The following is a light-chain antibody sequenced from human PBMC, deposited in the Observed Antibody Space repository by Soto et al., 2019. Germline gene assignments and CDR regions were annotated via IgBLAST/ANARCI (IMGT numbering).Light chain of an antibody. Sequence: QSVLTQPPSVSAAPGQTVTISCSGSSSNIGNNYVSWYQHLPGTAPKLLIYDNNKRPSGIPDRFSGSKSGTSGTLGITGLQTGDEADYYCGTWDSSLSAVVFGGGTKLTVL. CDR1: SSNIGNNY. V-gene: IGLV1-51*01. J-gene: IGLJ3*02. CDR2: DNN. CDR3: GTWDSSLSAVV.